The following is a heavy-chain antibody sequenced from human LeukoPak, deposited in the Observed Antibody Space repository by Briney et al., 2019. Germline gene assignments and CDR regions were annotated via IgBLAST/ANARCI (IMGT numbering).Heavy chain of an antibody. V-gene: IGHV1-69*05. J-gene: IGHJ5*02. D-gene: IGHD2-2*01. Sequence: SVKVSCKASGGTFSSYAISWVRQAPGQGLEWMGRIIPIFGTANYAQKLQGRVTITTDESTSTAYMEPSSLRSEDTAVYYCARERDCSSTSCYDPWGQGTLVTVSS. CDR1: GGTFSSYA. CDR3: ARERDCSSTSCYDP. CDR2: IIPIFGTA.